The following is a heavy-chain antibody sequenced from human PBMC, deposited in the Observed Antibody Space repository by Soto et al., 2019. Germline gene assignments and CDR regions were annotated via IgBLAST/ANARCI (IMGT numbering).Heavy chain of an antibody. CDR1: GFTVSSNY. V-gene: IGHV3-66*01. CDR3: ARVGSSGRYNWSDP. Sequence: EVQLVESGGGLVQPGGSLRRSCAASGFTVSSNYMSWVRQAPGKGLEWVSVIYSGGSTYYADSVKCRFTISRDNSKNTLYLQMNSLRAEDTAVYYCARVGSSGRYNWSDPWGQGTLVTVSS. D-gene: IGHD6-13*01. CDR2: IYSGGST. J-gene: IGHJ5*02.